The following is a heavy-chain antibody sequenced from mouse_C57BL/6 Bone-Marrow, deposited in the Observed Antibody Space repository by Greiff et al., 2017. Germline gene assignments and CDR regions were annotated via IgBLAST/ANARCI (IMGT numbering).Heavy chain of an antibody. CDR1: GYTFTEYT. D-gene: IGHD2-4*01. CDR2: FYPGSGSI. CDR3: ARHEDYDYDVWFAY. Sequence: QVQLKESGAELVKPGASVKLSCKASGYTFTEYTIHWVKQRSGQGLEWIGWFYPGSGSIKYNEKFKDKATLTADKSSSTVYMELSRWTSEDAAVYFCARHEDYDYDVWFAYWGQGTLVTVSA. V-gene: IGHV1-62-2*01. J-gene: IGHJ3*01.